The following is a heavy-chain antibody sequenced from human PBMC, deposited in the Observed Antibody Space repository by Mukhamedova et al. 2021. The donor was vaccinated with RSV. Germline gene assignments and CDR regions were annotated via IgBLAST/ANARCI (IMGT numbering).Heavy chain of an antibody. CDR2: IYYSGST. J-gene: IGHJ4*02. V-gene: IGHV4-39*07. D-gene: IGHD6-19*01. Sequence: EYMGSIYYSGSTYYNPSLKSRVTISVDTSKNQFSLKLSSVTAADTAVYYCARGFMAVAEGRVAFDYWGQRTLVTVSS. CDR3: ARGFMAVAEGRVAFDY.